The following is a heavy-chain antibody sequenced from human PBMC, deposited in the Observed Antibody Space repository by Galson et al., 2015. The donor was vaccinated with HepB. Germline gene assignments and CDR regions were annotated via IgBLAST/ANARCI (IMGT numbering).Heavy chain of an antibody. D-gene: IGHD6-6*01. CDR3: AKRYSSSSGELTY. Sequence: SLRLSCAASGFTFSSYAMSWVRQAPGKGLEWVSAISGSGGSTYYADSVKGRFTISRDNSKNTLYLQMNSLRAEDTAVYYCAKRYSSSSGELTYWGQGTLVTVSS. J-gene: IGHJ4*02. V-gene: IGHV3-23*01. CDR1: GFTFSSYA. CDR2: ISGSGGST.